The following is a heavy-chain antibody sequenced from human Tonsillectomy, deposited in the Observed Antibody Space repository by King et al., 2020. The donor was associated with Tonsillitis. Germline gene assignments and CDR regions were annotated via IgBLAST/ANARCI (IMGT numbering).Heavy chain of an antibody. CDR3: AGFGSGGYYGGFDY. V-gene: IGHV3-30-3*01. D-gene: IGHD3-22*01. Sequence: VQLVESGGGVVQPGTSLRLSCAASGFTFSSYAMHWVRQAPGKGLEWVAAVSYDGSNKYYADSVKGRFTISRDNSKKTLYLQMNSLRAEDTAGYYCAGFGSGGYYGGFDYWGQGTLVTVSS. J-gene: IGHJ4*02. CDR1: GFTFSSYA. CDR2: VSYDGSNK.